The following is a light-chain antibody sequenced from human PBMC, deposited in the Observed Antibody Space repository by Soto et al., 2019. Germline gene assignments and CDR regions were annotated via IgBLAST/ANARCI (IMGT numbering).Light chain of an antibody. J-gene: IGKJ2*01. CDR2: GAS. CDR1: HSVSSSY. V-gene: IGKV3-20*01. CDR3: QQDGSSAMYT. Sequence: EIVLTQSPGTLSLSPGERATLSCRASHSVSSSYLAWYQQKPGQAPRLLIYGASSRATGIPDRFSGSGSGTDFTLTISRLEPEDVAVYYCQQDGSSAMYTFGQGTKLESK.